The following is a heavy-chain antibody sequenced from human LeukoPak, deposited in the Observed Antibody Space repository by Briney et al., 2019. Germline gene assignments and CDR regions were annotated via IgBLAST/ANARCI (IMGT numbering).Heavy chain of an antibody. CDR3: ARVRGYCSGGSCYASGNGRNWFDP. J-gene: IGHJ5*02. V-gene: IGHV1-18*01. D-gene: IGHD2-15*01. Sequence: ASVKVSCKASGYTFTSYGISWVRQAPGQGLEWMGWISAYNGNTNYAQKFQGRVTITADESTSTAYMELSSLRSEDTAVYYCARVRGYCSGGSCYASGNGRNWFDPWGQGTLVTVSS. CDR1: GYTFTSYG. CDR2: ISAYNGNT.